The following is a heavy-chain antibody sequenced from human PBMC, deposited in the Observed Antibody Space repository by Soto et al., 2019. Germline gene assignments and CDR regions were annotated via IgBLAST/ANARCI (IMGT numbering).Heavy chain of an antibody. J-gene: IGHJ4*02. V-gene: IGHV3-66*01. D-gene: IGHD6-13*01. Sequence: EVQLVESGGGLVQPGGSLRLSCAASGFTVSSNYMSWVRRAPGKGLEWVSVIYSGGSTYYADSVKGRFTISRDNSKNTLYLQMNSLRAEDTAVYYCARVCSSWCFDYWGQGTLVTVSS. CDR1: GFTVSSNY. CDR2: IYSGGST. CDR3: ARVCSSWCFDY.